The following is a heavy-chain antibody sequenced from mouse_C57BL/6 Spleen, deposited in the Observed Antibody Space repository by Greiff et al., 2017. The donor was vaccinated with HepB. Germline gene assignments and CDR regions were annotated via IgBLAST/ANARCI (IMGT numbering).Heavy chain of an antibody. CDR1: GFTFSDYG. Sequence: EVNVVESGGGLVKPGGSLKLSCAASGFTFSDYGMHGVRRAPEKGLEWVAYISSGSSTIYYADTVRGRFTISRDNAKNTLFLQMTSLRSEDTAMYYCARGKNYDGDWYFDVWGTGTTVTVSS. V-gene: IGHV5-17*01. D-gene: IGHD2-4*01. CDR3: ARGKNYDGDWYFDV. CDR2: ISSGSSTI. J-gene: IGHJ1*03.